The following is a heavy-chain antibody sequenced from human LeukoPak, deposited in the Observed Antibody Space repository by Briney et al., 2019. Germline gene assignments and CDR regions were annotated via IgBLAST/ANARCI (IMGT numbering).Heavy chain of an antibody. Sequence: ASVKVSCKASGYTFINYYIHWVRQAPGQGLEWMGIINPSGGSTTYAQKFQGRVTMSRDMSTSTVYMELSSLRSEDTAVYYCAKELWFGESEYYYYMDVWGKGTTVTVSS. CDR3: AKELWFGESEYYYYMDV. J-gene: IGHJ6*03. D-gene: IGHD3-10*01. CDR2: INPSGGST. V-gene: IGHV1-46*01. CDR1: GYTFINYY.